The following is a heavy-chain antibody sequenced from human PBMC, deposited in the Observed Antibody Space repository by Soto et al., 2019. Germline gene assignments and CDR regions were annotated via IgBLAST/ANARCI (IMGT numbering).Heavy chain of an antibody. V-gene: IGHV3-9*01. CDR1: GFTFDDYA. J-gene: IGHJ6*02. D-gene: IGHD3-10*01. CDR2: INWKSGSI. Sequence: EEQLVESGGGLVQPGRSLRLSCAASGFTFDDYAMHWVRHAPGKGLEWVSGINWKSGSIGYADSVKGRFTISRDNAKTSLYLQMNSLRAEDTALYYCAKDRGSGSYAANYYYYGMDVGGQGTTVTVSS. CDR3: AKDRGSGSYAANYYYYGMDV.